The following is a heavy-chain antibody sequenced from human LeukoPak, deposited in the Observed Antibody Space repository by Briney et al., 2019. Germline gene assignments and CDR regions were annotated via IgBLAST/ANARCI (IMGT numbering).Heavy chain of an antibody. J-gene: IGHJ6*03. V-gene: IGHV4-4*02. CDR3: ARDRGSPVLYYYMDV. D-gene: IGHD3-10*01. Sequence: SETLSLTCAVSGGSISSSNWWSWVRQPPGKGLEWIGEIYHSGSTNYNPSLKSRVTISVDKSKNQFSLKLSSVTAADTAVYYCARDRGSPVLYYYMDVWGKGTTVTVSS. CDR1: GGSISSSNW. CDR2: IYHSGST.